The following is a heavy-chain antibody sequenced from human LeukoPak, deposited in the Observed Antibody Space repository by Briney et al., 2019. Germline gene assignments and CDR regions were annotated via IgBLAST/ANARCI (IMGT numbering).Heavy chain of an antibody. CDR2: IYHSGST. Sequence: SETLSLTCAVSGGSISSCNWWSWVRQPPGKGLEWIGEIYHSGSTNYNPSLKSRVTISVDTSKNQFSLKLSSVTAADTAVYYCARDQYGDESFFDYWGQGTLVTVSS. CDR1: GGSISSCNW. V-gene: IGHV4-4*02. D-gene: IGHD4-17*01. CDR3: ARDQYGDESFFDY. J-gene: IGHJ4*02.